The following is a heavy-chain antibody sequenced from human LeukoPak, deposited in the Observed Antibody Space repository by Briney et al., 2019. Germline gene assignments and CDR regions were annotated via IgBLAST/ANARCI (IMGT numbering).Heavy chain of an antibody. V-gene: IGHV1-69*04. J-gene: IGHJ4*02. CDR2: ITPIFGIA. D-gene: IGHD1-26*01. CDR1: GGTFSSYA. CDR3: ARDIVGAQMYYFDY. Sequence: SVKVSCKASGGTFSSYAISWVRQAPGQGLEWMGRITPIFGIANYAQKFQGRVTITADKSTSTAYMELSSLRSEDTAVYYCARDIVGAQMYYFDYWGQGTLVTVSS.